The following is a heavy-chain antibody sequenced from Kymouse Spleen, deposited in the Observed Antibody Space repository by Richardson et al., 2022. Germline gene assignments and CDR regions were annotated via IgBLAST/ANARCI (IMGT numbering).Heavy chain of an antibody. CDR1: GFTFSSYG. J-gene: IGHJ6*02. CDR3: ARDRLELRGYYYGMDV. Sequence: QVQLVESGGGVVQPGRSLRLSCAASGFTFSSYGMHWVRQAPGKGLEWVAVIWYDGSNKYYADSVKGRFTISRDNSKNTLYLQMNSLRAEDTAVYYCARDRLELRGYYYGMDVWGQGTTVTVSS. D-gene: IGHD1-7*01. V-gene: IGHV3-33*01. CDR2: IWYDGSNK.